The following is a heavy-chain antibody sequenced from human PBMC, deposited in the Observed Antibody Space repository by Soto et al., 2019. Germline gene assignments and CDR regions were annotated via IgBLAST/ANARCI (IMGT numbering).Heavy chain of an antibody. CDR3: AKGDRIAAAGHFDY. V-gene: IGHV3-30*18. CDR2: ISHDGSNK. CDR1: GFTFSSYG. J-gene: IGHJ4*02. D-gene: IGHD6-13*01. Sequence: QVQLVESGGGVVQPGRSLRLSCEASGFTFSSYGMHWVRQAPGKGLEWVSVISHDGSNKYYADSVKGRFTISRDNSKNTLYLQMNSLRAEDTAVYYCAKGDRIAAAGHFDYWGQGTLVTVSS.